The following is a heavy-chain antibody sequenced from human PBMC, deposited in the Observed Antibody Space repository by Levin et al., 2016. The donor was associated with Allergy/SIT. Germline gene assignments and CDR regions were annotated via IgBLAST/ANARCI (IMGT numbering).Heavy chain of an antibody. V-gene: IGHV3-30*02. D-gene: IGHD4-17*01. Sequence: GGSLRLSCAASGFTFSTSGMHWFRQAPGKGLEWVALIRSEGNYKFYADSVKGRFTISRDNSKNTLYLQMNSLRVEDTAVFYCAKRADGDYGEADYWGQGTLVTVSS. CDR1: GFTFSTSG. J-gene: IGHJ4*02. CDR3: AKRADGDYGEADY. CDR2: IRSEGNYK.